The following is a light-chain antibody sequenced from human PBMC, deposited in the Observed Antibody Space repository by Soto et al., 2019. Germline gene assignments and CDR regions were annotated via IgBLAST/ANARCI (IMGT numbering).Light chain of an antibody. J-gene: IGKJ5*01. CDR3: QQGYSSPIT. CDR1: QSIGKH. Sequence: DIQMTQSPSSLSASVGDRVTITCRASQSIGKHLNWYQQKPGKAPKFLIYGASTLQSGVPSRFSGSGSGTDFTLTVNSLQPEDFATYYCQQGYSSPITFGQGTRLEIK. CDR2: GAS. V-gene: IGKV1-39*01.